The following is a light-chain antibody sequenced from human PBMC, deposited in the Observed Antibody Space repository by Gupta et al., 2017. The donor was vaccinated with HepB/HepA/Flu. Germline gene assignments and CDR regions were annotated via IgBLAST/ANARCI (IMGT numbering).Light chain of an antibody. CDR3: QVWDSSSDPSV. CDR1: NIGSKG. Sequence: SYVLPQPPSVSVAPGKTASITCEGNNIGSKGVHWYQQRPGQAPVLVVHDDGDRPSGIPERFSGSSSGNTATLIISRVEAGDEADYYCQVWDSSSDPSVFGTGTKVTVL. V-gene: IGLV3-21*03. CDR2: DDG. J-gene: IGLJ1*01.